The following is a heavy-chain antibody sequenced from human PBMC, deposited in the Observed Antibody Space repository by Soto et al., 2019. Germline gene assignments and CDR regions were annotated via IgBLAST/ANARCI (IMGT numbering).Heavy chain of an antibody. CDR2: INPNSGGT. D-gene: IGHD3-16*01. J-gene: IGHJ6*02. V-gene: IGHV1-2*04. CDR3: ARDRGGTSSRPYYYYYGMDV. Sequence: QVQLVQSGAEVKKPGASVKVSCKASGYTFTGYYMHWVRQAPGQGLEWMGWINPNSGGTNYAQKFQGWVTMTRDTSISTAYMELSRLRSDDTAVYYCARDRGGTSSRPYYYYYGMDVWGQGTTVTVSS. CDR1: GYTFTGYY.